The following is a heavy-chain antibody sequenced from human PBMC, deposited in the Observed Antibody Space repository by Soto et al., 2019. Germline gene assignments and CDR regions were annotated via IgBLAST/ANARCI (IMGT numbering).Heavy chain of an antibody. CDR1: GGSISSGGYY. CDR3: ASHPRVGYCTNGVCPRNFDY. CDR2: IYYSGST. V-gene: IGHV4-31*03. D-gene: IGHD2-8*01. Sequence: PSETLSLTCTVSGGSISSGGYYWSWIRQHPGKGLEWIGYIYYSGSTYYNPSLKSRVTISVDTSKNQFSLKLSSVTAADTAVYYCASHPRVGYCTNGVCPRNFDYWGQGTLVTVSS. J-gene: IGHJ4*02.